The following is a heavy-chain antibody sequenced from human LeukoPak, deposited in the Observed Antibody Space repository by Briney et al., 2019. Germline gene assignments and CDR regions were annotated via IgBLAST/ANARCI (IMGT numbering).Heavy chain of an antibody. V-gene: IGHV1-8*03. Sequence: ASVKVSCKASGYTFTSYGISWVRQAPGQGLEWMGWMNPNSGNTGYAQKFQGRVTITRNTSISTAYMELSSLRSEDTAVYYCARNLKLRYFDPNAFDIWGQGTMVTVSS. CDR1: GYTFTSYG. CDR3: ARNLKLRYFDPNAFDI. CDR2: MNPNSGNT. D-gene: IGHD3-9*01. J-gene: IGHJ3*02.